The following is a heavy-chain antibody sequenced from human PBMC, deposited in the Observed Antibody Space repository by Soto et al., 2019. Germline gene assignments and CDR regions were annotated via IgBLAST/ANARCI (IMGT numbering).Heavy chain of an antibody. CDR2: IIPIFGTA. V-gene: IGHV1-69*13. CDR1: GGTFSSYA. D-gene: IGHD2-2*01. CDR3: AREVCRAEPASPSYYFGMDG. Sequence: GASVKVSCKASGGTFSSYAISWVRQAPGQGLEWMGGIIPIFGTANYAQKFQGRVTITADESTSTAYMELSSLRSEDTAVYYCAREVCRAEPASPSYYFGMDGWGKGTTVNVSS. J-gene: IGHJ6*04.